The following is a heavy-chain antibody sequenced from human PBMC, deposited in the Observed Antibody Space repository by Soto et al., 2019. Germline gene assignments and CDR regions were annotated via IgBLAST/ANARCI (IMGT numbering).Heavy chain of an antibody. CDR3: ARVQGSRYCSGYLAS. J-gene: IGHJ4*02. CDR2: IDWDDDK. Sequence: SGPTLVNPTQTLTLTCTFSGFSLSSSGMCVSWIRQPPGKALEWLARIDWDDDKYYSTSLKTRLTISKDTSKNEVVLTMTNMDPVDTATYFCARVQGSRYCSGYLASWGQGTLVTVSS. V-gene: IGHV2-70*11. D-gene: IGHD2-15*01. CDR1: GFSLSSSGMC.